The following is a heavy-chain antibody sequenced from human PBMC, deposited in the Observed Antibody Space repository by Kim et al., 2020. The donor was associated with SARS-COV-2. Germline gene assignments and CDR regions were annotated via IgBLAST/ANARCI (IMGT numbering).Heavy chain of an antibody. CDR1: GFTFSNAW. J-gene: IGHJ6*02. V-gene: IGHV3-15*01. Sequence: GGSLRLSCAASGFTFSNAWMSWVRQAPGKGLEWVGRIKSKTDGGTTDYAAPVKGRFTISRDDSKNTLYLQMNSLKTEDTAVYYCTTELSKSYYDFWSGYLATNYYYYGMDVWGQGTTVTVSS. CDR3: TTELSKSYYDFWSGYLATNYYYYGMDV. CDR2: IKSKTDGGTT. D-gene: IGHD3-3*01.